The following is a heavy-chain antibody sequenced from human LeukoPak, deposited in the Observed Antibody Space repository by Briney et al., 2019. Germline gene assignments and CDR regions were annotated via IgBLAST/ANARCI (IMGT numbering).Heavy chain of an antibody. CDR1: GFTFSSYG. CDR3: AKDASYLGYSSVGDY. CDR2: IRYDGSNK. V-gene: IGHV3-30*02. Sequence: PAGSLRLSCAASGFTFSSYGMHWVRQAPGKGLEWVAFIRYDGSNKYYADSVKGRFTISRDNSKNTLYLQMNSLRAEDTAVYYCAKDASYLGYSSVGDYWGQGTLVTVAS. J-gene: IGHJ4*02. D-gene: IGHD6-19*01.